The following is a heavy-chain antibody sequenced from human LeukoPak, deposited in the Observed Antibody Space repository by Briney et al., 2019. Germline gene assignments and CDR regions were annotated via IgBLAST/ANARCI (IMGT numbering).Heavy chain of an antibody. D-gene: IGHD3-10*01. J-gene: IGHJ6*02. CDR2: IWYDGSNK. CDR3: AREYGSGSYGYYYYGMDV. Sequence: GGSLRLSCAASGFTFSSYWMSWVRQAPGKGLEWVAVIWYDGSNKYYADSVKGRFTISRDNSKNTLYLQMNSLRAEDTAVYYCAREYGSGSYGYYYYGMDVWGQGTTVTVSS. CDR1: GFTFSSYW. V-gene: IGHV3-33*08.